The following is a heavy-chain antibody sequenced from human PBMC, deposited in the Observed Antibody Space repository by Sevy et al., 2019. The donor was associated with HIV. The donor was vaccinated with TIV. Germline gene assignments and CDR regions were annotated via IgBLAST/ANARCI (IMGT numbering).Heavy chain of an antibody. D-gene: IGHD3-3*01. CDR2: IKHDGSST. CDR3: AREGVDFWSGPVDFYYGMDV. J-gene: IGHJ6*02. CDR1: GFTFSRYL. Sequence: GGSLRLSCAASGFTFSRYLMHWVRQVPGKGLVWVSQIKHDGSSTTYADSVRGRFTISRDNAKNTLYLEMKNLRAEDTAVYYCAREGVDFWSGPVDFYYGMDVWGPGAMVTVSS. V-gene: IGHV3-74*01.